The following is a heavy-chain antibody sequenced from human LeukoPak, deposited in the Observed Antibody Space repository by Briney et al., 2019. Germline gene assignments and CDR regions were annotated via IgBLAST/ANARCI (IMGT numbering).Heavy chain of an antibody. CDR2: ISGSGGST. V-gene: IGHV3-23*01. CDR1: GFTFSSYA. Sequence: SGGSLRLSCAASGFTFSSYAMSWVRQAPGKGLEWVSAISGSGGSTYYADSVKGRFTISRDNSKNTLYLQMNSLRAEDTAVYYCAKDLDYGDYGDYYYYYYYGMDVWGQGTTVTVSS. CDR3: AKDLDYGDYGDYYYYYYYGMDV. D-gene: IGHD4-17*01. J-gene: IGHJ6*02.